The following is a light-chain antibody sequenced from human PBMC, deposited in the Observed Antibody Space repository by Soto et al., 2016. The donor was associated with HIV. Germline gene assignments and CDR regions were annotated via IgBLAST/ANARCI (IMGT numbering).Light chain of an antibody. CDR3: MQAIHLPLT. CDR2: VTFP. V-gene: IGKV2-29*03. J-gene: IGKJ4*01. CDR1: LSLLHSDGKTY. Sequence: DIVMTQTPLLLSVTPGQPASISCKSSLSLLHSDGKTYLYWYLQRPGQSPQLLIYVTFPGGSLECQIGSVAGGSGTDFTLENQAGWRLRMVGVYYCMQAIHLPLTFGGGTKGGD.